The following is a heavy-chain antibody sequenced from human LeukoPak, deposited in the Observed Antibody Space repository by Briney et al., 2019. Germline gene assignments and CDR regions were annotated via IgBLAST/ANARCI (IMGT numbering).Heavy chain of an antibody. Sequence: SETLSLTCTVSGGSVSSGSYYWSWIRQPPGKGLEWIGYIYYSGSTNYNPSLKSRVTISVDTSKNQFSLKLSSVTAADTAVYYCARDRYCSSTSCYFDAFDIWGQGTMVTVSS. CDR1: GGSVSSGSYY. CDR2: IYYSGST. D-gene: IGHD2-2*01. V-gene: IGHV4-61*01. J-gene: IGHJ3*02. CDR3: ARDRYCSSTSCYFDAFDI.